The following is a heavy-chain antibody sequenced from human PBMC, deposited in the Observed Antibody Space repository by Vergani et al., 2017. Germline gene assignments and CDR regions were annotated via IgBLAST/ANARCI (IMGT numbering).Heavy chain of an antibody. CDR2: ISGSGGST. Sequence: EVQLVESGGGLVQPGGSLRLSCAASGFTFSSYAMSWVRQAPGKGLEWVSAISGSGGSTYYADSVKGRFTISRDNSKNTLYLQMNSLRAEDTAVYYCAKDESLVIGIEYYYDSSGYSYFDLWGRGTLVTVSS. V-gene: IGHV3-23*04. D-gene: IGHD3-22*01. CDR3: AKDESLVIGIEYYYDSSGYSYFDL. CDR1: GFTFSSYA. J-gene: IGHJ2*01.